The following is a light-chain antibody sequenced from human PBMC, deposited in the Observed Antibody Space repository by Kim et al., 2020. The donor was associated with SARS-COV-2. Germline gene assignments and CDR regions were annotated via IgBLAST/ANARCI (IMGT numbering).Light chain of an antibody. V-gene: IGLV6-57*01. CDR1: SGSIANNY. Sequence: KTVTISCARSSGSIANNYVQWYQPRPRSSPTSVIYEDNLRPSGVPDRFSGSIDSSSNSASLTISGLKTEDEADYYCQSYDSSNRGVFGGGTQLTVL. J-gene: IGLJ3*02. CDR2: EDN. CDR3: QSYDSSNRGV.